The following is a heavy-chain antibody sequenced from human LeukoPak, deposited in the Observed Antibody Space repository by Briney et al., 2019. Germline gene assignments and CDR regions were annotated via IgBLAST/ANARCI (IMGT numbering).Heavy chain of an antibody. J-gene: IGHJ3*02. CDR3: VRVGATVTLRDAFDI. D-gene: IGHD4-17*01. CDR2: ISSSGDST. CDR1: GFTFSSYD. V-gene: IGHV3-64D*06. Sequence: SGGSLRLSCSASGFTFSSYDMYWVRQAPGKGLEYVSAISSSGDSTYYADSVRDRFTISRDNSKNTMFLQMSSLRAEDTVVYYCVRVGATVTLRDAFDIWGQGTMVTVSS.